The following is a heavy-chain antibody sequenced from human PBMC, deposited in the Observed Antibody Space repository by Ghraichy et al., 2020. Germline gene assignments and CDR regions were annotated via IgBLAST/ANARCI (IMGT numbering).Heavy chain of an antibody. CDR3: ARGLRNWNDADHFFDY. V-gene: IGHV3-11*06. CDR2: ISSSSSYT. CDR1: GFTFSDYY. D-gene: IGHD1-1*01. Sequence: GGSLRLSCAASGFTFSDYYMSWIRQAPGKGLEWVSYISSSSSYTNHADSVKGRFTISRDNAKNSLYLQMNSLRAEDTAVYYCARGLRNWNDADHFFDYWGQGTLVTVSS. J-gene: IGHJ4*02.